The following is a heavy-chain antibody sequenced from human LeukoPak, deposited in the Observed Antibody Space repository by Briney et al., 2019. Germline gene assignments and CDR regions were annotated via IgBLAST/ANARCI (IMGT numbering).Heavy chain of an antibody. CDR3: ARRRYSVYDFDY. Sequence: GGSLRLSCAATGFTFSSYGMHWVRQAPGKGLEWVAVIWSDGSNKYYADSVKGRFTISRDNSKNTLYLQMNSLRAEDTAVYYCARRRYSVYDFDYWGQGTLVTVSS. CDR2: IWSDGSNK. D-gene: IGHD5/OR15-5a*01. V-gene: IGHV3-33*01. J-gene: IGHJ4*02. CDR1: GFTFSSYG.